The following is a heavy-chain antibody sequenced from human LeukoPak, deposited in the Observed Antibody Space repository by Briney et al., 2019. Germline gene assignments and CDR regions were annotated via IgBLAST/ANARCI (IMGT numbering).Heavy chain of an antibody. CDR1: GYTFTSYG. CDR3: ARAFSGITMIVVPNDKGAFDI. J-gene: IGHJ3*02. Sequence: EASVKVSCKASGYTFTSYGISWVRQAPGQGLEWMGWISAYNGNTNYAQKLQGRVTMTTDTSTSTAYMELRSLRSDDTAVYYCARAFSGITMIVVPNDKGAFDIWGQGTMVTVSS. D-gene: IGHD3-22*01. V-gene: IGHV1-18*01. CDR2: ISAYNGNT.